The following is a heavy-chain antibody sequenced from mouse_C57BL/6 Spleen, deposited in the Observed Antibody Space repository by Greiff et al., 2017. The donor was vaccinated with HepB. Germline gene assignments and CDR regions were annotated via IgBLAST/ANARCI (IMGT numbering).Heavy chain of an antibody. Sequence: EVHLVESGGGLVEPGGSLKLSCAASGFTFSSYAMSWVRQTPEKRLEWVATISDGGSYTYYPDNVKGRFTISRDNAKNNLYLQMSHLKSEDTAMYYCALYSNFFAYWGQGTLVTVSA. CDR3: ALYSNFFAY. V-gene: IGHV5-4*01. CDR2: ISDGGSYT. D-gene: IGHD2-5*01. CDR1: GFTFSSYA. J-gene: IGHJ3*01.